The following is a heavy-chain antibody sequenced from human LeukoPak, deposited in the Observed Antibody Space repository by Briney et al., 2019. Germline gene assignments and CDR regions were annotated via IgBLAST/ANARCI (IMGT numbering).Heavy chain of an antibody. D-gene: IGHD3-3*01. J-gene: IGHJ3*02. CDR2: IYTSGST. CDR3: ARCLSYYDFWSGSFDI. Sequence: PSETLSLTCTVSGGSISSYYWSWIRQPAGTGLEWIGRIYTSGSTNYNPSLKSRVTMSVDTSKNQFSLKLSSVTAADTAVYYCARCLSYYDFWSGSFDIWGQGTMVTVSS. V-gene: IGHV4-4*07. CDR1: GGSISSYY.